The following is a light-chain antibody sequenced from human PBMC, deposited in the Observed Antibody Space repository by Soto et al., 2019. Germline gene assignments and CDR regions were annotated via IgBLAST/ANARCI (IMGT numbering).Light chain of an antibody. V-gene: IGKV3-20*01. CDR1: QSLSRSY. CDR3: QQYDTSPPIT. Sequence: EIVLTQSPGTLSLSPGERATLSCRASQSLSRSYIAWYQHRPGQAPRLLIYGASSRATGIPDRFSGIGSGAVFTLTIAGLEPEDFAVYYCQQYDTSPPITFGQGTRLEIK. CDR2: GAS. J-gene: IGKJ5*01.